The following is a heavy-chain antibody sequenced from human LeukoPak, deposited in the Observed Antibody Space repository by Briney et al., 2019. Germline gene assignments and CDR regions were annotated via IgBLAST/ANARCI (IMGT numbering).Heavy chain of an antibody. CDR1: GYTFTGYY. Sequence: GASVKVSCKASGYTFTGYYMHWVRQAPGQGLEWMGWINPNSGGTNYAQKFQGRVTMTTDTSTSTAYMELRSLRSDDTAVYYCARGGYGDYVDYWGQGTLVTVSS. D-gene: IGHD4-17*01. J-gene: IGHJ4*02. CDR2: INPNSGGT. CDR3: ARGGYGDYVDY. V-gene: IGHV1-2*02.